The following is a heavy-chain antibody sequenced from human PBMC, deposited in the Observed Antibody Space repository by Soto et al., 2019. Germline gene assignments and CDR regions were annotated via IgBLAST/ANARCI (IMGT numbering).Heavy chain of an antibody. Sequence: ASVKVSCKASGYTFTGYYMHGVRQSPGQGLEWMGWINPNSGGTNYAQKFQGRVTMTRDTSISTAYMELSRLRSDDTAVYYCARGPLIQRRHGMDVWGQGTTVTVSS. CDR1: GYTFTGYY. V-gene: IGHV1-2*02. J-gene: IGHJ6*02. D-gene: IGHD1-1*01. CDR3: ARGPLIQRRHGMDV. CDR2: INPNSGGT.